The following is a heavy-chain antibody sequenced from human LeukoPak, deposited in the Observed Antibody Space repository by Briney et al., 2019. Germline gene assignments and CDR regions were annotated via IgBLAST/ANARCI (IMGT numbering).Heavy chain of an antibody. D-gene: IGHD3-22*01. J-gene: IGHJ4*02. Sequence: GGSLRLSCAASGFTFSSYAMSWVRQAPGKGLEWVSAISGSGGSTYYADSVKGRFTISRDNSKNTLYLQMNSLRAEDTAVYYCAKDYTYYYDSSGCLDYWGQGTLVTVSS. V-gene: IGHV3-23*01. CDR1: GFTFSSYA. CDR2: ISGSGGST. CDR3: AKDYTYYYDSSGCLDY.